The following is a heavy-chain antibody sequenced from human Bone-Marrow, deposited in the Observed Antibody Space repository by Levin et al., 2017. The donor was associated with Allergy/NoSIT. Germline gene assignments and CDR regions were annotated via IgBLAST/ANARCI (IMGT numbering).Heavy chain of an antibody. Sequence: PGGSLRLSCAGSGFTFSSYAMTWVRQAPGKGLEWVSVISYSGSSTHYADSVKRRFTISRDNSENTVFLQMESLRAEDTGVYYCAKGGAAAGIWARVGAEYYFDNWGQGTLVTVSS. J-gene: IGHJ4*02. CDR2: ISYSGSST. D-gene: IGHD6-13*01. CDR3: AKGGAAAGIWARVGAEYYFDN. CDR1: GFTFSSYA. V-gene: IGHV3-23*01.